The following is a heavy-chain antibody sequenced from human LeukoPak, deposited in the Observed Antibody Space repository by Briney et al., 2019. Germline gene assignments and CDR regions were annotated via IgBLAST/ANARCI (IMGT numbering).Heavy chain of an antibody. D-gene: IGHD2-15*01. V-gene: IGHV4-4*07. J-gene: IGHJ4*02. CDR1: GGSISTNY. CDR3: ARWPSAPYSQYYFDS. CDR2: IYISGST. Sequence: PSETLSLTCTVSGGSISTNYWTWIRQPAGKGLEWIGRIYISGSTNYNPPLKKRVNMSLDTSKNQFSLKLTSVTAADTAVYYCARWPSAPYSQYYFDSWGQGTLVTVSS.